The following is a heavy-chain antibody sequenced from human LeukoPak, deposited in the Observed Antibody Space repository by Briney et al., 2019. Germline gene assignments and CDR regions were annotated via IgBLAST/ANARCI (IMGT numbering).Heavy chain of an antibody. CDR2: ISYDGSNK. CDR1: GLTFSSYG. Sequence: GGSLRLSCAASGLTFSSYGMHWVRQAPGKGLEWVAVISYDGSNKYYADSVKGRFTISRDNSKNTLYLQMNSLRAEDTAVYYCAKLSIAVAGTGYYGMDVWGQGTTVTVSS. J-gene: IGHJ6*02. CDR3: AKLSIAVAGTGYYGMDV. V-gene: IGHV3-30*18. D-gene: IGHD6-19*01.